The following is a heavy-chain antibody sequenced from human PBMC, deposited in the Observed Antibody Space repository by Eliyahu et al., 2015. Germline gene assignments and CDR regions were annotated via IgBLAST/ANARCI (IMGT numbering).Heavy chain of an antibody. Sequence: QVQLQQWGAGLLKPSETLSLTCAVYGGSFSGXYWXWXRXPPGKGLEWIGEINHSGSTNYNPSLKSRVTISVDTSKNQFSLKLSSVTAADTAVYYCARGRLGRTVVPAAMQGRRAAAGPYFDYWGQGTLVTVSS. V-gene: IGHV4-34*01. D-gene: IGHD2-2*01. CDR3: ARGRLGRTVVPAAMQGRRAAAGPYFDY. CDR1: GGSFSGXY. CDR2: INHSGST. J-gene: IGHJ4*02.